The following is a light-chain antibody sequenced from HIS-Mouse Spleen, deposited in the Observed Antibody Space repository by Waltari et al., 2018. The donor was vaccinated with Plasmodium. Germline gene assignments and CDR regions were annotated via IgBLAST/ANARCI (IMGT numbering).Light chain of an antibody. CDR1: QGISNY. V-gene: IGKV1-27*01. J-gene: IGKJ1*01. CDR3: QKYNSAPWT. Sequence: DIQMTESPSSLSAYVGDRVTIPCRASQGISNYLAWYQQKPGKVPKLLIYAASTLQSGGPSRFCGSGSETDFTLTISSLQPEYFATYYCQKYNSAPWTFVQGTKVEI. CDR2: AAS.